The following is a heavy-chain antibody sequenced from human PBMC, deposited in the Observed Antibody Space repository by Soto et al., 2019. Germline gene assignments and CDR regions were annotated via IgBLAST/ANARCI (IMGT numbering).Heavy chain of an antibody. J-gene: IGHJ6*01. CDR1: GFTFSSYG. V-gene: IGHV3-33*01. Sequence: QVQLVESGGGVVQPGRSLRLSCAASGFTFSSYGMHWVRQAPGKGLEWVAVIWYDGSNKYYADSVKGRFTISRDNSKNTLYLQMNSLRAEDTAVYYCARDEACSGGSCYGWVRYYYYGMDVW. D-gene: IGHD2-15*01. CDR3: ARDEACSGGSCYGWVRYYYYGMDV. CDR2: IWYDGSNK.